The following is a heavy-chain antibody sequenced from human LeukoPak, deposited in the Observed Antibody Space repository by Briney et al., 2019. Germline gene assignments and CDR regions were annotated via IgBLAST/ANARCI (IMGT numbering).Heavy chain of an antibody. V-gene: IGHV3-23*01. CDR3: AKDAIPRNSIWDYFDH. CDR1: GFTFRNYG. D-gene: IGHD1-7*01. CDR2: IEGDGGDT. J-gene: IGHJ4*02. Sequence: GGSLRLSCTASGFTFRNYGMNWVRQAPGKGLEWVSAIEGDGGDTYYPDSVKGRFTISRDNSKNTLYLQINSLRAEDTAVYYCAKDAIPRNSIWDYFDHWGQGDLVTVSS.